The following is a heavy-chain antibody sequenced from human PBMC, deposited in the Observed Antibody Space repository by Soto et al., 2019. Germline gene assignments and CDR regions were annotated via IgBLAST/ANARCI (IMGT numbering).Heavy chain of an antibody. V-gene: IGHV3-23*01. J-gene: IGHJ4*02. Sequence: LRLSCVGSAFSFSNYAMSWLRQTPGKGLEWISSVSAGGDDIHYAESVKGRFTISRDNSKATLFLQMNSVKADDTATYFCARGGSGWYPFYYWGQGTLVTVSS. CDR2: VSAGGDDI. D-gene: IGHD6-19*01. CDR1: AFSFSNYA. CDR3: ARGGSGWYPFYY.